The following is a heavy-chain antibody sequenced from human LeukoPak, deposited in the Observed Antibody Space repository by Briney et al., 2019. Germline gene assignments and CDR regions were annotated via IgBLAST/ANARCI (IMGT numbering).Heavy chain of an antibody. CDR2: TLSDGSNK. V-gene: IGHV3-30*03. J-gene: IGHJ3*01. CDR3: ARGLHTFDF. Sequence: HPGGSLRLSCAASGFTFSTYDMHWVRQAPGKGLEWVAVTLSDGSNKYYADSVKGRFTISRDNAKNSLYLQMNSLRVEDTAVYYCARGLHTFDFWGQGTMLTVSS. D-gene: IGHD2-21*01. CDR1: GFTFSTYD.